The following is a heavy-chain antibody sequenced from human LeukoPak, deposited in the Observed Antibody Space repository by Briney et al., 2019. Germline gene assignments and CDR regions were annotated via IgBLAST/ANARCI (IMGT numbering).Heavy chain of an antibody. V-gene: IGHV4-4*07. CDR3: ARDVLEYYGSGSYPNYYYYYGMDV. Sequence: PSETLSLTCTVSGGSISSYYWSWIRQPAGKGLEWIGRIYTSGSTDYNPSLKSRVTMSVDTSKNQFSLRLTSVTAADTAVYYCARDVLEYYGSGSYPNYYYYYGMDVWGQGTTVTVSS. D-gene: IGHD3-10*01. J-gene: IGHJ6*02. CDR2: IYTSGST. CDR1: GGSISSYY.